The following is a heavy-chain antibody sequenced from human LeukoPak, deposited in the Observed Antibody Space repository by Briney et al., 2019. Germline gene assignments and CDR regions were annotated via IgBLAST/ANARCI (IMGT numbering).Heavy chain of an antibody. Sequence: GASVKVSCKASGGTFSSYAISWVRQAPGQGLEWMGRIIPILGIANYAQKFQGRVTITADKSTSTAYMELSSLRSEDTAVYYCAGGTPAYDLYYYYYGMDVWGQGTTVTVSS. J-gene: IGHJ6*02. CDR3: AGGTPAYDLYYYYYGMDV. CDR1: GGTFSSYA. V-gene: IGHV1-69*04. D-gene: IGHD3-3*01. CDR2: IIPILGIA.